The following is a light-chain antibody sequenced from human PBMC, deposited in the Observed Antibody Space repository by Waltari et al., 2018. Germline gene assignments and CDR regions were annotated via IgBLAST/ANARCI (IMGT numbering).Light chain of an antibody. CDR2: GAS. J-gene: IGKJ4*01. CDR1: QSVSSN. CDR3: QQYNNWPLT. Sequence: EKVMTQSPATLSVSPGERATLSCRASQSVSSNLAWYQQKPGQAPRLLIYGASTRATGISARFSGSGSGTEFTLTISSLQSEDFVVYYCQQYNNWPLTFGGGTTVEIK. V-gene: IGKV3-15*01.